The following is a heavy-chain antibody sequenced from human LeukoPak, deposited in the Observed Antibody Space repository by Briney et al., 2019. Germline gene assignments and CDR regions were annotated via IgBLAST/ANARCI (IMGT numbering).Heavy chain of an antibody. CDR2: IRSKANSYAT. CDR3: ARDQFGLEGLGY. V-gene: IGHV3-73*01. Sequence: PGGSLRLSCAASGFTFSGSAMHWVRQASGKGLEWVGRIRSKANSYATAYAASVKGRLTISRDNSKNTLYLQMNSLRAEDTAVYYCARDQFGLEGLGYWGQGTLVTVSS. CDR1: GFTFSGSA. D-gene: IGHD3-16*01. J-gene: IGHJ4*02.